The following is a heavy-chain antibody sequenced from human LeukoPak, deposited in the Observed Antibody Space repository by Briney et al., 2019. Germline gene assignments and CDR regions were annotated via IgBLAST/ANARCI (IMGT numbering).Heavy chain of an antibody. CDR1: GFTFSSYA. CDR2: ITGSGDRT. Sequence: PGGSLRLSCAASGFTFSSYAMSWVRQAPGKGLEWVSSITGSGDRTYYADSAKGRFTISRDNSKNTLYLQMNSLRADETAVYYCASRPRADMGPLDFWGQGTLVTVSS. J-gene: IGHJ4*02. V-gene: IGHV3-23*01. CDR3: ASRPRADMGPLDF. D-gene: IGHD1-14*01.